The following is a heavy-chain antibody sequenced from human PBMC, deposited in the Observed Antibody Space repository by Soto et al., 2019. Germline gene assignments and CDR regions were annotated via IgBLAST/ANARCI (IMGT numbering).Heavy chain of an antibody. Sequence: SVKVSCKASGYTFTRYYINWVRQAPGQGLEWMGIINPATGITNYAQNFEGRITMTRDTSTSTVYMELSSLRSDDTAVYYCARDRVSMDVWGQGTTVTVSS. CDR2: INPATGIT. V-gene: IGHV1-46*01. J-gene: IGHJ6*02. CDR1: GYTFTRYY. CDR3: ARDRVSMDV. D-gene: IGHD3-10*01.